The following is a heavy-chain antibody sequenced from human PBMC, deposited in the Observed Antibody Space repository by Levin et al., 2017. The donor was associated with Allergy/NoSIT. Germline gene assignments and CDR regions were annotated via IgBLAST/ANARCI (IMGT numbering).Heavy chain of an antibody. CDR2: ISAYNGNT. J-gene: IGHJ6*02. CDR3: ARHGVYDFWSGYYTVGQQLKDYYYYGMDV. D-gene: IGHD3-3*01. Sequence: GESLKISCKASGYTFTSYGISWVRQAPGQGPEWMGWISAYNGNTNYAQKLQGRVTMTTDTSTSTAYMELRSLRSDDTAVYYCARHGVYDFWSGYYTVGQQLKDYYYYGMDVWGQGTTVTVSS. CDR1: GYTFTSYG. V-gene: IGHV1-18*01.